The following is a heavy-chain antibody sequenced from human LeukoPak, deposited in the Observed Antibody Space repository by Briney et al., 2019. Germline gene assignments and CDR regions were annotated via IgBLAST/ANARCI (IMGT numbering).Heavy chain of an antibody. CDR1: GFTFDDYA. Sequence: SLRLSCAVSGFTFDDYAMQWGRRAPGKGREWGSGISCNSVSIGYADSVKPRFTISRANAKNSLYLQMNSLRAEDMALYYCAKDIDSGFSGTPCYFDYWGQGTLVTVSS. V-gene: IGHV3-9*03. CDR2: ISCNSVSI. D-gene: IGHD2/OR15-2a*01. J-gene: IGHJ4*02. CDR3: AKDIDSGFSGTPCYFDY.